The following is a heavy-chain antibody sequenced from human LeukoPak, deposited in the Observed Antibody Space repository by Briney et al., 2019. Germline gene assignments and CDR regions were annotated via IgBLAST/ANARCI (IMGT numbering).Heavy chain of an antibody. CDR2: INHSGST. J-gene: IGHJ4*02. D-gene: IGHD6-13*01. CDR3: ARHGIVDSSRKYYFDY. V-gene: IGHV4-34*01. Sequence: ASETLSLTRAVYGGSFSGYYWSWIRQPPGKGLEWIGEINHSGSTNYNPSLKSRVTISVDTSKNQFSLKLSSVTAADTAVYYCARHGIVDSSRKYYFDYWGQGTLVTVSS. CDR1: GGSFSGYY.